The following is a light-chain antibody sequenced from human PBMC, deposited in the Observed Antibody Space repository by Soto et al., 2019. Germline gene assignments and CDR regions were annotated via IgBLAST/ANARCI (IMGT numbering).Light chain of an antibody. CDR3: QHYTNWPLT. Sequence: EIVMTQSPVTLSVSPGERATLSCRASHDVSSRLAWYQQKPGQAPRLLIYDASTRATGLPARFSGSGSGTEFTLTISSLQSEDFVVYYCQHYTNWPLTFGGGTKVEIK. CDR1: HDVSSR. V-gene: IGKV3-15*01. J-gene: IGKJ4*01. CDR2: DAS.